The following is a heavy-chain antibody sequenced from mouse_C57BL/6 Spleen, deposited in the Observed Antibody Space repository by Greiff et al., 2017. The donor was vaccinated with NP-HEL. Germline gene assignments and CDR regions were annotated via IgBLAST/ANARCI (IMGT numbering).Heavy chain of an antibody. CDR1: GYTFTDYY. J-gene: IGHJ4*01. V-gene: IGHV1-26*01. D-gene: IGHD3-2*02. CDR3: AREGTAQRAMDY. CDR2: INPNNGGT. Sequence: EVQLQQSGPELVKPGASVKISCKASGYTFTDYYMNWVKQSHGKSLEWIGDINPNNGGTSYNQKFKGKATLTVDKSSSTAYMELRSLTSEDSAVYYCAREGTAQRAMDYCGQGTSVTVSS.